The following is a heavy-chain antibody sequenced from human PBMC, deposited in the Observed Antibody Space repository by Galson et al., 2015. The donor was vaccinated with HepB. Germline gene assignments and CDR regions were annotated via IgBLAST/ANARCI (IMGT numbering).Heavy chain of an antibody. V-gene: IGHV1-2*06. CDR1: GYTFTGYY. Sequence: QSGAEVKKPGESLKISCKASGYTFTGYYMHWVRQAPGQGLEWMGRINPNSGGTNYAQKFQGRVTMTRDTSISTAYMELSRLRSDDTAVYYCARGYSSGRYLDYWGQGTLVTVSS. CDR2: INPNSGGT. J-gene: IGHJ4*02. CDR3: ARGYSSGRYLDY. D-gene: IGHD6-19*01.